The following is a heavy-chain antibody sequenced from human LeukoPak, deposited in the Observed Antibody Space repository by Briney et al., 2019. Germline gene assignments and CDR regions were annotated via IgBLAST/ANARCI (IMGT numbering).Heavy chain of an antibody. CDR1: GGTFSSYA. V-gene: IGHV1-69*05. CDR3: ARLYYDSSGPAG. J-gene: IGHJ4*02. Sequence: EASVKVSCKASGGTFSSYAISWVRQAPGQGLEWMGGIIPIFGTANYAQKFQGRVTITTDESTSTVYMELSSLRSEDTAVYYCARLYYDSSGPAGWGQGTLVTVSS. D-gene: IGHD3-22*01. CDR2: IIPIFGTA.